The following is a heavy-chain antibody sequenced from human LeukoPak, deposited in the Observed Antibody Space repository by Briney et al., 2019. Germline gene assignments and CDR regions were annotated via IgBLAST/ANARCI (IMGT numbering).Heavy chain of an antibody. D-gene: IGHD4-17*01. V-gene: IGHV1-2*02. CDR1: GYTFTGYY. CDR2: INPNSGGT. Sequence: GASVKVSCKASGYTFTGYYMHWVRQAPGQGLEWMGWINPNSGGTNYAQKFQGRVTMTRDTSISTAYMELSRLRSDDTAVYYCAREDYGDVGAFDIWGQGTMVTVSS. J-gene: IGHJ3*02. CDR3: AREDYGDVGAFDI.